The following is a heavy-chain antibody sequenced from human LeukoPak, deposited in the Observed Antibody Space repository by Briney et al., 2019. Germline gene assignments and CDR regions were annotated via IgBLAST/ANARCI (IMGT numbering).Heavy chain of an antibody. CDR2: IYYSGST. Sequence: SETLSLTCTVSGGSISSYYWSWFRQPPGKGLEWIGYIYYSGSTNYNPSLKSRVTISVDTSKNQFSLKLTSVTAADTAVYYCARVLNWNAGGFDYWGQGTLVTVSS. CDR3: ARVLNWNAGGFDY. J-gene: IGHJ4*02. D-gene: IGHD1-1*01. V-gene: IGHV4-59*01. CDR1: GGSISSYY.